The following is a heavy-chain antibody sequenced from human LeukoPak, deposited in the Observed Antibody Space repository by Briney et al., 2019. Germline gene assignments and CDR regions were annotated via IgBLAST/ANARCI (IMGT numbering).Heavy chain of an antibody. CDR1: GYTFTNYH. Sequence: ASVKVSCKASGYTFTNYHMNWVRQAPGQGLEWMGWISAYNGNTNYAQKLQGRVTMTTDTSTSTAYMELRSLRSDDTAVYYCARDRGSEELDYWGQGTLVTVSS. J-gene: IGHJ4*02. D-gene: IGHD5-12*01. CDR2: ISAYNGNT. CDR3: ARDRGSEELDY. V-gene: IGHV1-18*04.